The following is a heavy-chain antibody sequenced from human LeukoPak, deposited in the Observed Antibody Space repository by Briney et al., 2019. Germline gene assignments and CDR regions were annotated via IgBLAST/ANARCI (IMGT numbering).Heavy chain of an antibody. D-gene: IGHD2-8*01. CDR2: ISGDEIWT. J-gene: IGHJ3*02. Sequence: GGSLRLSCAASGFTLSNYWMHWARQAPGKGLVWVSRISGDEIWTSYADSVKGRFIISRDNAKNTLYLQMNSLRTEDTAVYYCAREYNGGPKQTDAFDIWGQGTMVTVSS. CDR3: AREYNGGPKQTDAFDI. CDR1: GFTLSNYW. V-gene: IGHV3-74*01.